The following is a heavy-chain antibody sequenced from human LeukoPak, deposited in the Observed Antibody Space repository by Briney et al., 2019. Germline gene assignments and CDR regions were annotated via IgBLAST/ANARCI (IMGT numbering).Heavy chain of an antibody. J-gene: IGHJ4*02. D-gene: IGHD6-19*01. V-gene: IGHV1-69*06. CDR2: IIPIFGTA. CDR3: AMSRYNSGSYY. Sequence: GASVKVSCKASGGTFSSYAISWVRQAPGQGLEWMGGIIPIFGTANYAQKFQGRVTITADKSTGTAYMELSSLRSEDTAVYYCAMSRYNSGSYYCVQGTLVTVSS. CDR1: GGTFSSYA.